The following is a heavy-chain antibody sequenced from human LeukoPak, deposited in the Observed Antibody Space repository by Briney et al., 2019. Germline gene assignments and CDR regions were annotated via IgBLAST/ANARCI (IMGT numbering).Heavy chain of an antibody. V-gene: IGHV3-9*01. J-gene: IGHJ3*02. D-gene: IGHD6-19*01. CDR2: ISWNSGSI. CDR1: GFTFDDYA. CDR3: AKGGSSGWYERVDAFDI. Sequence: GGSLRLSCAASGFTFDDYAMHWVRQAPGKGLEWVSGISWNSGSIGYADSVKGRFTISRDNAKNSLYLQMNSLRAEDTALYYCAKGGSSGWYERVDAFDIWGQGTMVTVSS.